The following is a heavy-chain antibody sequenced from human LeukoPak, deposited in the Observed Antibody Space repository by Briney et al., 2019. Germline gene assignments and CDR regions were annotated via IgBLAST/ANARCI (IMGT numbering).Heavy chain of an antibody. J-gene: IGHJ4*02. Sequence: SETLSLTCAVYGGSFSGYYWSWIRQPPGKGLEWIGEINHSGSTNYNPSLKSRVTISVDTSKNQFSLKLSSVTAADTAVYYCARGHANNCSGGSCYTLNSDYWGQGTLVTVSS. CDR2: INHSGST. CDR1: GGSFSGYY. V-gene: IGHV4-34*01. CDR3: ARGHANNCSGGSCYTLNSDY. D-gene: IGHD2-15*01.